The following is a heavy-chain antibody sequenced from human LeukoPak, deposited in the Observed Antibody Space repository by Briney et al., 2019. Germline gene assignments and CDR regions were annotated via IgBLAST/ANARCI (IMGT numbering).Heavy chain of an antibody. D-gene: IGHD3-3*01. CDR3: ARTYYDFWSGYYMDV. CDR2: ISSSGSTI. CDR1: GFTFSDYY. Sequence: GGSLRLSCAASGFTFSDYYMSWIRQAPGKGLGRVSYISSSGSTIYYADSVKGRFTISRDNAKNSLYLQMNSLRAEDTAVYYCARTYYDFWSGYYMDVWGKGTTVTVSS. J-gene: IGHJ6*03. V-gene: IGHV3-11*01.